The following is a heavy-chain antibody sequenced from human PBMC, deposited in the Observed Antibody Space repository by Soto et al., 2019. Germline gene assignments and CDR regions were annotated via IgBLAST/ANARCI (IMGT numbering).Heavy chain of an antibody. D-gene: IGHD6-19*01. CDR2: IWYDGSNK. V-gene: IGHV3-33*01. Sequence: PGGSLRLSCAASGFTLISYGMHWVRQAPCKGLEWVAVIWYDGSNKYYADSVKGRFTISRDNSKNTLYLQMNSLRAEDTAVYYCARARNSSGPSAPFDYWGQGTLVTVSS. CDR1: GFTLISYG. CDR3: ARARNSSGPSAPFDY. J-gene: IGHJ4*02.